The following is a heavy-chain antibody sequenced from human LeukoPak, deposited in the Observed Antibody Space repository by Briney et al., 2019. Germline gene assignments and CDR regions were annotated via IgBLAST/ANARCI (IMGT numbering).Heavy chain of an antibody. V-gene: IGHV7-4-1*02. CDR3: ARDPPQYSSGWYGHY. D-gene: IGHD6-19*01. J-gene: IGHJ4*02. Sequence: GASMKVSCKASGYTFTSYAMNWVRQAPGQGLEWMGWINTNTGNPTYAQGFTGRFVFSLDTSVSAAYLQISSLKAEDTAVYYCARDPPQYSSGWYGHYWGQGTLVTVSS. CDR2: INTNTGNP. CDR1: GYTFTSYA.